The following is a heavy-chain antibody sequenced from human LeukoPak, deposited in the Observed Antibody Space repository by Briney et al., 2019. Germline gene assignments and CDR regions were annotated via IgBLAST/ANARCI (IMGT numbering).Heavy chain of an antibody. CDR1: GFIFNNYA. V-gene: IGHV3-48*03. CDR2: ISSSGSPI. Sequence: GGSLRLSCAASGFIFNNYATNWVRQAPGKGLEWVSYISSSGSPIYYADSVRGRFTISRDNAKNSLYLQMNSLRAEDTAVYYCARTFDNWGQGTKVTVSS. J-gene: IGHJ3*02. CDR3: ARTFDN.